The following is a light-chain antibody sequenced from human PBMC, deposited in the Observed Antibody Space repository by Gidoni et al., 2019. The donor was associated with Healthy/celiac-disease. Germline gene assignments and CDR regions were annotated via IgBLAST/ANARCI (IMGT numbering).Light chain of an antibody. CDR3: QVWDSSSDRVV. J-gene: IGLJ2*01. V-gene: IGLV3-21*02. CDR1: NIGSKS. Sequence: SYVLTQPPSVSVAPGQPARITCGGNNIGSKSVHWYQPKPGQDPVLVVYEVSDRPSGIPERFSGSNSGNTATLTISRVEAGDEADYYCQVWDSSSDRVVFGGGTKLTVL. CDR2: EVS.